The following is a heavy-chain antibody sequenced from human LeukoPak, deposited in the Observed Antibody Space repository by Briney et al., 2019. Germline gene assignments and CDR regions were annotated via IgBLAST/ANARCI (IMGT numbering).Heavy chain of an antibody. CDR1: GGSISSGGYS. J-gene: IGHJ5*02. CDR3: ARGIFYGGRNQYIWFDL. V-gene: IGHV4-31*03. D-gene: IGHD4-23*01. CDR2: IYYSGST. Sequence: SETLSLTCTVSGGSISSGGYSWSWIRQHPGKGLEWIGYIYYSGSTYYNPSLKSRVTISADTSKSQFSLRLPSVTAADTAVHYCARGIFYGGRNQYIWFDLWGQGTLVTVSS.